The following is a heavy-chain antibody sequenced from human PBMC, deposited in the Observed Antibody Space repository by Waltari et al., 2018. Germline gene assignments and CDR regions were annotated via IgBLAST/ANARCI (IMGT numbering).Heavy chain of an antibody. Sequence: EVQLVGSGGGLVKPGGSLRLSCAASGFTFSSYTMNWVRQAPGKGLEWVSYISGGSSYKYYADSGKGRFTISRDNVKNSLYLQMNSLRAEDTAVYYCARDLVATPPWGQGTLVTVSS. CDR1: GFTFSSYT. V-gene: IGHV3-21*01. CDR3: ARDLVATPP. D-gene: IGHD2-21*02. J-gene: IGHJ5*02. CDR2: ISGGSSYK.